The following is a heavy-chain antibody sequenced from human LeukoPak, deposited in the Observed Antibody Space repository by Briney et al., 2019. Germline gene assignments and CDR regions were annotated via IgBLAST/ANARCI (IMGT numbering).Heavy chain of an antibody. D-gene: IGHD2-15*01. CDR2: INHSGST. Sequence: SETLSLTCAVYGGSFSGYYWSWIRQPPGKGLEWIGEINHSGSTNYNPSLKSRVTISVDTSKNQFSLKLSSVTAADTAVYYCARGTHDCSGGSCYGYWGQGTLVTVSS. CDR1: GGSFSGYY. V-gene: IGHV4-34*01. J-gene: IGHJ4*02. CDR3: ARGTHDCSGGSCYGY.